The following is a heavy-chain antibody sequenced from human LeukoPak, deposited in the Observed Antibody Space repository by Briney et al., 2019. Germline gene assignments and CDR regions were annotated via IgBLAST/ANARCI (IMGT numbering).Heavy chain of an antibody. CDR2: IYYSGST. Sequence: SETLSLTCTVSGGSISSGGYYWSCIRQHPGKGLECIGYIYYSGSTYYNPSLKSRVTISIDTSKNQFSLKLSSVTAADTAVYYCARTPRFCSGCEGVFDIWGQGTMVTVSS. CDR3: ARTPRFCSGCEGVFDI. D-gene: IGHD3-3*01. J-gene: IGHJ3*02. CDR1: GGSISSGGYY. V-gene: IGHV4-31*03.